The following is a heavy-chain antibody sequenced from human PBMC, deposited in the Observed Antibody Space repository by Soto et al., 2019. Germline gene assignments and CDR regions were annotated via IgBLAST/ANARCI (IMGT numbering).Heavy chain of an antibody. Sequence: QVQLQESGPGLVKPSETLSLTCTVSGGSISSYYWSWIRQPPGKGLEWIGYIYYSGSTNYNPSLKSRVTISVDTSKNQFSLKLSSVTAADTAVYYRARWVGGSYEEGNWFDPWGQGTLVTVSS. CDR2: IYYSGST. J-gene: IGHJ5*02. D-gene: IGHD6-19*01. CDR1: GGSISSYY. CDR3: ARWVGGSYEEGNWFDP. V-gene: IGHV4-59*01.